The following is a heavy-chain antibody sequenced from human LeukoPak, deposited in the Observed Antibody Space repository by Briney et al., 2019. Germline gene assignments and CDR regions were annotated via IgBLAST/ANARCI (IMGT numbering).Heavy chain of an antibody. CDR1: GGTFSSYA. CDR3: ASAYSSGWYLGY. V-gene: IGHV1-69*01. Sequence: SVKVSCKASGGTFSSYAISWVRQAPGQGLEWMGGIIPIFGTANYAQKFQGRVTITADESTSTAYMELSSLRSEDTAVYYCASAYSSGWYLGYWGQGTLVTVSS. D-gene: IGHD6-19*01. CDR2: IIPIFGTA. J-gene: IGHJ4*02.